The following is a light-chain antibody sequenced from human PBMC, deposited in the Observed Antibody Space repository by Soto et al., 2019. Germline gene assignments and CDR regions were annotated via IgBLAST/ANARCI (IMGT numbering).Light chain of an antibody. CDR3: QQYGSSGT. J-gene: IGKJ1*01. CDR1: QSVSSGS. CDR2: EAS. V-gene: IGKV3-20*01. Sequence: ENELTQSPDTLSLSPVEIATLSFTASQSVSSGSIAWYQQKPGQAPKLPIYEASTLESGIPDRFSGSGSGTDFTLTISRLETEDFAVYYWQQYGSSGTFGQGTKVDIK.